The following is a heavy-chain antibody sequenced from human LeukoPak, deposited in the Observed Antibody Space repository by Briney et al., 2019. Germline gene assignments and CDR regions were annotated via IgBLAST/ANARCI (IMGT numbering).Heavy chain of an antibody. J-gene: IGHJ4*02. CDR3: ARINWNPDY. D-gene: IGHD1-1*01. Sequence: SSETLSLTCAVSGYSISRGYHWDWLRPPRGKGLEWIGSTHHSGSTYYNPSLKSRVTISVDTSKNQFSLKLSSVTAADTAVYYCARINWNPDYWGQGTLVTVSS. CDR2: THHSGST. CDR1: GYSISRGYH. V-gene: IGHV4-38-2*01.